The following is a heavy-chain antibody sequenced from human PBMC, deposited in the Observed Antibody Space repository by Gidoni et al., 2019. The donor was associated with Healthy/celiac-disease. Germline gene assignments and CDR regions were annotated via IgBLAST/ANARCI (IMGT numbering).Heavy chain of an antibody. CDR3: ARDGGDSPLNWFDP. D-gene: IGHD3-16*01. Sequence: QVQLQESGPGLVKPSQTLSLTCTVSGRSISSGGYYWSWIRQHPGKGLEWIGYIYYSGSTYYNPSLKSRVTISVDTSKNQFSLKLSSVTAADTAVYYCARDGGDSPLNWFDPWGQGTLVTVSS. V-gene: IGHV4-31*03. CDR1: GRSISSGGYY. J-gene: IGHJ5*02. CDR2: IYYSGST.